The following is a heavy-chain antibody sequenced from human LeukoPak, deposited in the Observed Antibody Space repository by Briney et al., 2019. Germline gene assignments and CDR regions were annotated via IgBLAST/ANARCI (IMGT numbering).Heavy chain of an antibody. CDR1: GGXIRSYY. D-gene: IGHD3-10*01. J-gene: IGHJ5*02. CDR3: VRRYGSGYNWLDP. Sequence: PSETLSLTCTVSGGXIRSYYCSWIRQPPGKGLEWIGYIYYSGSTNYNPSLKSRVSISVDTSKNQFSLKLSSVTAADTAVYYCVRRYGSGYNWLDPWGQGTLVTISS. V-gene: IGHV4-59*08. CDR2: IYYSGST.